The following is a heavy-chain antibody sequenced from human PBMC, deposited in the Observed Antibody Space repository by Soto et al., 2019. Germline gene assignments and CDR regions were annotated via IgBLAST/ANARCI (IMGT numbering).Heavy chain of an antibody. CDR1: GFTFSSYA. CDR2: ISGSGGST. D-gene: IGHD4-17*01. J-gene: IGHJ6*02. Sequence: EVQLLESGGGLVQPGGSLRLSCAASGFTFSSYAMSWVRQAPGKGLEWVSAISGSGGSTYYADSVKGRFTISRDNSKNTLYLQMNSLRAEDTAVYYCAKDQGDYPVYYYCYGMDVWGQGTTVTVSS. V-gene: IGHV3-23*01. CDR3: AKDQGDYPVYYYCYGMDV.